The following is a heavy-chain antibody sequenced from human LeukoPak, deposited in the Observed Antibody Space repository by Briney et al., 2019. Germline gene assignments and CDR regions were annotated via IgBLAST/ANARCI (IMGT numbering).Heavy chain of an antibody. Sequence: SETLSLTCTVSGGSISSYYWSWIRQPPGKGLEWIGNIYDSGSTNYNPSLKSRVTISVDTSKNQFSLKLSSVTAADTAVYYCARARWGLVGLWDYWGQGTLVTVSS. V-gene: IGHV4-59*01. CDR1: GGSISSYY. D-gene: IGHD1-26*01. CDR3: ARARWGLVGLWDY. J-gene: IGHJ4*02. CDR2: IYDSGST.